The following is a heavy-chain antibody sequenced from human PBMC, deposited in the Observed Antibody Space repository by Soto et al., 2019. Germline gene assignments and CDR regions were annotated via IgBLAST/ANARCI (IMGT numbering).Heavy chain of an antibody. D-gene: IGHD6-13*01. J-gene: IGHJ4*02. CDR1: GGSSSSGGYY. CDR2: IYYSGST. Sequence: SETLSLXCTVSGGSSSSGGYYWSWVRQHPGKGLEWIGYIYYSGSTYYNPSLKSRVTISVDTSKNQFSLKLSSVTAADTAVYYCARVWMAAAGTLSRSGRDLYYFAYRAQRTLVTVSS. CDR3: ARVWMAAAGTLSRSGRDLYYFAY. V-gene: IGHV4-31*03.